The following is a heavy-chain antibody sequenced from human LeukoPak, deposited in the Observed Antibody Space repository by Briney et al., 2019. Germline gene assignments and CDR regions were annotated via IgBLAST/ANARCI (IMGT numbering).Heavy chain of an antibody. CDR2: IIPIFGIP. D-gene: IGHD3-22*01. J-gene: IGHJ4*02. CDR3: ATQDSSGYYGDHDY. Sequence: SVTVSCKASGGTFSIYAISWVRQAPGQGLEWMGRIIPIFGIPKYAQKFQGRVTIIADTSTSTAYMELSSLRSEDTAVYYCATQDSSGYYGDHDYWGQGTLVTVSS. CDR1: GGTFSIYA. V-gene: IGHV1-69*04.